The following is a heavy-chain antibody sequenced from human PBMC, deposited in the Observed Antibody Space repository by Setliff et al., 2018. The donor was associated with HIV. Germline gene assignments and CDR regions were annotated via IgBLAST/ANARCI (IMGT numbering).Heavy chain of an antibody. CDR3: TQSQHLQYQMAAFDI. Sequence: ETLRLSCAVSGFTFSNYAMNWVRQAPGKGLEWVSGISGSGGHTYYAESVKGRFTISRDKSKNTLYLQMNSLSAADTAVYYCTQSQHLQYQMAAFDIWGQGTKVTVSS. CDR1: GFTFSNYA. V-gene: IGHV3-23*01. D-gene: IGHD1-1*01. CDR2: ISGSGGHT. J-gene: IGHJ3*02.